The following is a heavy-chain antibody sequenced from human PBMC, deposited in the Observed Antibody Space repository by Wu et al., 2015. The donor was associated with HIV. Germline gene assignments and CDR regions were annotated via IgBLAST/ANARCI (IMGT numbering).Heavy chain of an antibody. D-gene: IGHD3-22*01. J-gene: IGHJ5*02. CDR2: FVPEDDET. Sequence: QVQLVQSGAEVKKPGASVKVSCKLSGSNLSKLSIHWVRQAPGKGLEWMGGFVPEDDETIYAQKFQGRVIMTEDTSTDTAYMELRSLRSDDTAVYYCARSPHKADSSAPNFDPWGQGTLVTVSS. V-gene: IGHV1-24*01. CDR3: ARSPHKADSSAPNFDP. CDR1: GSNLSKLS.